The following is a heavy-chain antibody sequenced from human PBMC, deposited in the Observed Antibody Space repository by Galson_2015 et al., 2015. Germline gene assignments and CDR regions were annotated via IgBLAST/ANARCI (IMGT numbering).Heavy chain of an antibody. CDR1: GFTFNTYC. J-gene: IGHJ3*02. V-gene: IGHV3-23*01. D-gene: IGHD3-10*01. CDR2: INAGGGVT. Sequence: SLRLSCAASGFTFNTYCMNWVRQAPGKGLEWVAVINAGGGVTHHADSMKGRLTLPRDNSENMLYLQMNSLRAEDTATYCCAKDRLQWALRGAFDNWGQGTMVTVSS. CDR3: AKDRLQWALRGAFDN.